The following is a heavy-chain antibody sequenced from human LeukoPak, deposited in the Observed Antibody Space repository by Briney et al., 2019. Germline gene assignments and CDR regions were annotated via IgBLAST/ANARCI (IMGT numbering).Heavy chain of an antibody. CDR1: GYTFTSYG. CDR2: ISAYNGNT. J-gene: IGHJ3*02. Sequence: ASVKVSCKASGYTFTSYGISWVRQAPGQGLEWMGWISAYNGNTNYAQKLQGRVTMTTDTSTSTAYMELRSLRSDDTAVYYYARDRFSVSSGYEDAFDIWGQGTMVTVSS. V-gene: IGHV1-18*01. D-gene: IGHD5-12*01. CDR3: ARDRFSVSSGYEDAFDI.